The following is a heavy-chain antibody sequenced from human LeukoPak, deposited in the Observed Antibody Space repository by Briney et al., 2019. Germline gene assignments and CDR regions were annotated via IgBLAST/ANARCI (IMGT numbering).Heavy chain of an antibody. Sequence: PSETLSLTCTVSGGSISSYYWSWIRQPPGKGLEWIGYIYYSGSTNYNPSLKSRVTISVDTSKNQFSLKLSSVTAADTAVYYCARFFSSGPLRGLFDIWGQGTMVTVSS. J-gene: IGHJ3*02. CDR1: GGSISSYY. D-gene: IGHD6-25*01. CDR2: IYYSGST. CDR3: ARFFSSGPLRGLFDI. V-gene: IGHV4-59*01.